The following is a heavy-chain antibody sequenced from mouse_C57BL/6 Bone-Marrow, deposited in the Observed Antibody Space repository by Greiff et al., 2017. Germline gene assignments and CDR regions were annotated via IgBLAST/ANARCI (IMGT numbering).Heavy chain of an antibody. J-gene: IGHJ4*01. D-gene: IGHD1-1*01. V-gene: IGHV1-9*01. Sequence: QVQLQQSGPELMKPGASVKLSCTATGYTFTGYWFEWVKQRPGHGLQWIGEILPGSGSTNYNEKFKGKATFTADTSSNTAYMQLSSLTTEDSAIYYCARVPTVVATDAMDYWGQGTSVTVSS. CDR1: GYTFTGYW. CDR3: ARVPTVVATDAMDY. CDR2: ILPGSGST.